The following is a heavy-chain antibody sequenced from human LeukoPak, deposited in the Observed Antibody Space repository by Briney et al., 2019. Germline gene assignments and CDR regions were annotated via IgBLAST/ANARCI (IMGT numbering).Heavy chain of an antibody. J-gene: IGHJ4*02. D-gene: IGHD3-10*01. Sequence: PGGSLRLSCAASGFSFSSYAMHWVRQAPGKGLEWVAVMSYDGSNKYYADSVKGRFTISRDNSKNTLYLQMNSLRAEDTAVYYCAKDFENYYGSGSFSFVMDVWGQGTLVTVSS. CDR2: MSYDGSNK. CDR3: AKDFENYYGSGSFSFVMDV. V-gene: IGHV3-30*18. CDR1: GFSFSSYA.